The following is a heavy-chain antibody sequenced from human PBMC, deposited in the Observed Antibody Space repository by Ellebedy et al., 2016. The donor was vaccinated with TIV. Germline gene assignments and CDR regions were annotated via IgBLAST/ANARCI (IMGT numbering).Heavy chain of an antibody. CDR2: ISSDGSYT. Sequence: GESLKISCTASGFTFSSHWMHWVRQAPGKGLVWVSRISSDGSYTSYADSVKGRFTVSRDNAQNTLYLQMNSLRAEDTAVYYCVRDRPCEWTEIMDYWGQGALVTVSS. J-gene: IGHJ4*02. CDR1: GFTFSSHW. D-gene: IGHD3-3*01. CDR3: VRDRPCEWTEIMDY. V-gene: IGHV3-74*01.